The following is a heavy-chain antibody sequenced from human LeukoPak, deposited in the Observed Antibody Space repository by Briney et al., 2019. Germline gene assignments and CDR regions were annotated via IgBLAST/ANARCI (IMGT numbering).Heavy chain of an antibody. D-gene: IGHD2-2*01. CDR1: GYTFTSYG. Sequence: ASVKVSCKASGYTFTSYGISWVRQAPGQGLEWMGWISAYNGNTNYAQKLQGRVTMTTDTSPSTAYMELRSLRSDDTAVYYCAREQYQLLCLDYWGEGTLVTVSS. V-gene: IGHV1-18*01. J-gene: IGHJ4*02. CDR3: AREQYQLLCLDY. CDR2: ISAYNGNT.